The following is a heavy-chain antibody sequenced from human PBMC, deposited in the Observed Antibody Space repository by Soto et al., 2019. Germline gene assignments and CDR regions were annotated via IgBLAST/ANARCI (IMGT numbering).Heavy chain of an antibody. D-gene: IGHD2-15*01. CDR1: GFTFSSYW. CDR2: INQDGSEK. Sequence: EVQLVESGGGLVQPGGSLRLSCVASGFTFSSYWMTWVRQAPVKGLEWVSNINQDGSEKYYVDSVKGRFTISRDNAKNTMYHHMSSLRPDGTAVYYCAGVAAYGTADTCYQRNYCDYRGQGTLVTVYS. J-gene: IGHJ4*02. V-gene: IGHV3-7*01. CDR3: AGVAAYGTADTCYQRNYCDY.